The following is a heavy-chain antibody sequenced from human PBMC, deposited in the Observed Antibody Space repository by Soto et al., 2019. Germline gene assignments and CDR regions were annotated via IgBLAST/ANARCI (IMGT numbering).Heavy chain of an antibody. V-gene: IGHV4-59*01. CDR3: ASTTRIAVAGEFGY. Sequence: SETLSLTSTVSGGSISSDYWSWIRQPPRKELEWIGYIYYSGSTNYNPSLKSRVTISVDTSKNQFSLKLSSVTAADTAVYYCASTTRIAVAGEFGYWGQGTLVTVS. CDR2: IYYSGST. J-gene: IGHJ4*02. CDR1: GGSISSDY. D-gene: IGHD6-19*01.